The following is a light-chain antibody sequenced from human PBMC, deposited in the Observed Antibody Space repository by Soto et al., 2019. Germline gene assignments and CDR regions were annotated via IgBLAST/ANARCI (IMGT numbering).Light chain of an antibody. CDR1: QSVTSNY. Sequence: EIVLTQSPGTLSLSPGERATLSCRAIQSVTSNYLAWYQQKPGQAPRLLIYAASRRAPGIPDRFSASGSGTDFTLTISRLEPEDFAVYFRQQYGTSPPWTFGQGTKVDIK. V-gene: IGKV3-20*01. J-gene: IGKJ1*01. CDR3: QQYGTSPPWT. CDR2: AAS.